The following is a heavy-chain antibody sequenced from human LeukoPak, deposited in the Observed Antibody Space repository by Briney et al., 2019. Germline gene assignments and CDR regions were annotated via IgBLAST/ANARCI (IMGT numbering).Heavy chain of an antibody. CDR2: INHSGST. CDR3: ARGSGYGDYLFDY. Sequence: PSETLSLTCAVYGGSFSGYYWSWIRQPPGKGLEWIGEINHSGSTNYNPSLKSRVTISVDTSKNQFSLQLNSVTPEDTAVYYCARGSGYGDYLFDYWGQGTLVTVSS. D-gene: IGHD4-17*01. J-gene: IGHJ4*02. CDR1: GGSFSGYY. V-gene: IGHV4-34*01.